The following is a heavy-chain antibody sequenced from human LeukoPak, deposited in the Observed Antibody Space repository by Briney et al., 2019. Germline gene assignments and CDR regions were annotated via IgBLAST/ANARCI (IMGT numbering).Heavy chain of an antibody. Sequence: GGSLRLSCAASGFTFSSYWMSWVRQAPGKGLEWVANIEQDGREQYYVDSAKGRFTISRDNAKNPLYLQMNSLRAEDTAVYYCARDASSGSYDYWGQGTLVTVSS. CDR3: ARDASSGSYDY. CDR1: GFTFSSYW. D-gene: IGHD1-26*01. CDR2: IEQDGREQ. V-gene: IGHV3-7*01. J-gene: IGHJ4*02.